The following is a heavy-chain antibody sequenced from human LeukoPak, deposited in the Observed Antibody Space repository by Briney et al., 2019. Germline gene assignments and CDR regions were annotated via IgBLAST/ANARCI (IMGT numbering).Heavy chain of an antibody. CDR2: INHSGST. Sequence: PSETLSLTCAVYGGSFSGYYWSWIRQPPGKGLEWIGEINHSGSTNYNPSLKSRVTISVDTSKNQFSPKLSSVTAADTAVYYCARGREMATTHYYYYYGMDVWGQGTTVTVSS. J-gene: IGHJ6*02. D-gene: IGHD5-24*01. CDR1: GGSFSGYY. V-gene: IGHV4-34*01. CDR3: ARGREMATTHYYYYYGMDV.